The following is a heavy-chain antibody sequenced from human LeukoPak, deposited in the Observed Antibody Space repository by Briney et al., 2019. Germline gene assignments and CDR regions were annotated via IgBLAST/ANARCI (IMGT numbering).Heavy chain of an antibody. V-gene: IGHV3-23*01. CDR3: AKVIGVSESW. D-gene: IGHD3-22*01. CDR2: LRGSGSST. Sequence: GGTLRLSCAASGFTFSSYAMSWVRRAPGKGRVWVSALRGSGSSTYYADSVKGRFTISRDNSKNTLYVQMKSLRAEDTAVYYCAKVIGVSESWWGQGTLVTVSS. J-gene: IGHJ4*02. CDR1: GFTFSSYA.